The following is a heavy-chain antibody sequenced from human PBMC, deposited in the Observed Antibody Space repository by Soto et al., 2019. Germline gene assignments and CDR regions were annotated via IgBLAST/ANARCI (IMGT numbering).Heavy chain of an antibody. Sequence: QVQLVQSGAEVKKPGSSVKVSCKASGGTFSSYTISWVRQAPGQGLEWMGRIIPILGIANYAQKFQGRVTITADKSTSTAYMELISLRSEDTAVYYCAPGPGPGDYWGQGTLVTVSS. CDR3: APGPGPGDY. V-gene: IGHV1-69*02. J-gene: IGHJ4*02. CDR1: GGTFSSYT. D-gene: IGHD1-1*01. CDR2: IIPILGIA.